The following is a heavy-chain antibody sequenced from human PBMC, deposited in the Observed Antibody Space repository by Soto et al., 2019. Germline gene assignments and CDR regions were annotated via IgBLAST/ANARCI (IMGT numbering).Heavy chain of an antibody. V-gene: IGHV3-30-3*01. J-gene: IGHJ6*02. CDR3: AREDTVGTYYYYGVDV. D-gene: IGHD4-4*01. CDR1: GFTFSSYG. Sequence: QEQLVESGGGVVQPGRSLRLSCAASGFTFSSYGMHWVRQSPGKGLEWVALISYDGSEKYYADSVKGRFTISRDNSEKTHYLQMNSLRPEDTAVYYCAREDTVGTYYYYGVDVWDQGTTVTVSS. CDR2: ISYDGSEK.